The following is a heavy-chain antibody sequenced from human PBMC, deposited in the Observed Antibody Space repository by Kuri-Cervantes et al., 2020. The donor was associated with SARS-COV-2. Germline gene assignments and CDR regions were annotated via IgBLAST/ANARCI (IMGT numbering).Heavy chain of an antibody. V-gene: IGHV1-18*04. D-gene: IGHD6-6*01. J-gene: IGHJ4*02. CDR3: ARLVRSIAAPGFLLFDY. CDR2: ISAYNGNT. CDR1: GYTFTNYY. Sequence: ASVKVSCKTSGYTFTNYYIHWVRQAPGQGLEWMGWISAYNGNTNYAQKLQGRVTMTTDTSTSTAYMELRSLRSDDTAVYYCARLVRSIAAPGFLLFDYWGQGTLVTVSS.